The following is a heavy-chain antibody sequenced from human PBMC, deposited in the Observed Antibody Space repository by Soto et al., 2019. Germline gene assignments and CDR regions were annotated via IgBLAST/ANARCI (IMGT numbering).Heavy chain of an antibody. CDR3: ASLPLNYGDYYDYYMGV. Sequence: EVLLVESGGGLVKPGGSLRLSCAASGFTFSSHSMNCVRQAPGKGLEWVSSISSSSSYIYYADSVKGRFTISRDNGKNPLYLQVNCPRAEATAVYYWASLPLNYGDYYDYYMGVWGKGTTVTVSS. CDR1: GFTFSSHS. V-gene: IGHV3-21*01. CDR2: ISSSSSYI. J-gene: IGHJ6*03. D-gene: IGHD4-17*01.